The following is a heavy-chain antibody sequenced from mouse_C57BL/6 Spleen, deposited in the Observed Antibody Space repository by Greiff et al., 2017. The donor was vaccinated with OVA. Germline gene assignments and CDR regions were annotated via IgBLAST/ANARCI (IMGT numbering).Heavy chain of an antibody. J-gene: IGHJ3*01. CDR3: ARPSDGYYPFAY. CDR2: ISSGSSTI. D-gene: IGHD2-3*01. Sequence: VQLKQSGGGLVKPGGSLKLSCAASGFTFSDYGMHWVRQAPEKGLEWVAYISSGSSTIYYADTVKGRFTISRDNAKNTLFLQMTSLRSEDTAMYYCARPSDGYYPFAYWGQGTLVTVSA. V-gene: IGHV5-17*01. CDR1: GFTFSDYG.